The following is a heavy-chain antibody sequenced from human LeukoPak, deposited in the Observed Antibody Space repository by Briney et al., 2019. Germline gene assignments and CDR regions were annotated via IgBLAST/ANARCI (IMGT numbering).Heavy chain of an antibody. J-gene: IGHJ4*02. D-gene: IGHD2-15*01. CDR2: MNPNSGDT. CDR1: GYTFTAYN. Sequence: GASVKISCKPSGYTFTAYNIHWVRQAPGQGLEWMGWMNPNSGDTNYAQNFQGRVTMTMDTSISTAYMELSSLRSDDTAVYFYLRGGGRSYCDYWGQGTPVTVSS. V-gene: IGHV1-2*02. CDR3: LRGGGRSYCDY.